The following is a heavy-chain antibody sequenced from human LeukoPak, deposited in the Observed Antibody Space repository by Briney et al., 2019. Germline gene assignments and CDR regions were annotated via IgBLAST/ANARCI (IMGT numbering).Heavy chain of an antibody. CDR1: CGSISSGDYY. CDR3: ARETFTVVVATKSDWFDP. D-gene: IGHD2-15*01. J-gene: IGHJ5*02. CDR2: IYYSGST. Sequence: SETLSLTCTVSCGSISSGDYYWSWIRQPPGKGLEWIGYIYYSGSTYYNPSLKSRVTISVDTSKNQFSLKLSSVTAADTAVYYCARETFTVVVATKSDWFDPWGQGTLVTVSS. V-gene: IGHV4-30-4*01.